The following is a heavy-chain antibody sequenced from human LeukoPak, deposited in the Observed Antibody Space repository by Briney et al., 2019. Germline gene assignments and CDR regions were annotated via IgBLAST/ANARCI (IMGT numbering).Heavy chain of an antibody. CDR3: ARDVIVATIPRLGSYNWFDP. CDR1: GGSISSYY. Sequence: SETLSLTCTVSGGSISSYYWSWIRQPPGQGLEWIGYIYYSGSTNYNPSLKRRVTISVDTSKNQFSLKLSSVTAADTAVYYCARDVIVATIPRLGSYNWFDPWGQGTLVTVSS. J-gene: IGHJ5*02. V-gene: IGHV4-59*01. D-gene: IGHD5-12*01. CDR2: IYYSGST.